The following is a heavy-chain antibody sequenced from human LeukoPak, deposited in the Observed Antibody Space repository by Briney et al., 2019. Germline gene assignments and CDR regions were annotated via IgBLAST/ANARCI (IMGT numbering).Heavy chain of an antibody. D-gene: IGHD5-18*01. CDR1: GFTFSDHY. CDR2: TKNKANSYTT. V-gene: IGHV3-72*01. J-gene: IGHJ4*02. CDR3: ARDSGYSYGYDY. Sequence: GGSLRLSCAVSGFTFSDHYMDWVRQAPGKGLEWVGCTKNKANSYTTEYAASVKGRFTISRDDSKNSLYLQMNSLKTEDTAVYYCARDSGYSYGYDYWGQGTLVTVSS.